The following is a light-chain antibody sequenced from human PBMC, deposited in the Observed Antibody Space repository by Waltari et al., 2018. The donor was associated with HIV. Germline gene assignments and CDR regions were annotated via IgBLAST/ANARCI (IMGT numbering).Light chain of an antibody. V-gene: IGLV2-23*02. CDR3: CSYGNSGTFVL. J-gene: IGLJ2*01. CDR1: SGDVDDYNL. Sequence: QSALTQPASVSGSPGQSITISCTETSGDVDDYNLVSWYQPYTGRAPKLRIYEVTKRPSGVSNRFSGSKSGNTDSLTISDLQAEDEAKYYCCSYGNSGTFVLFGGGTRVTV. CDR2: EVT.